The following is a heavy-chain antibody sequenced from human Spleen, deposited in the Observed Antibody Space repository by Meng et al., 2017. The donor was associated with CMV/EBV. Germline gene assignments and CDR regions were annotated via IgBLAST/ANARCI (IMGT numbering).Heavy chain of an antibody. D-gene: IGHD7-27*01. V-gene: IGHV1-69*04. J-gene: IGHJ4*02. Sequence: SVKVSCKASGGTFSSYTISWVRQAPGQGLEWMGRIIPILGIANYAQKFQGRVTLTRDTSINTGYMEPTRLTSDDTAVYYCARDNNWGPDYWGQGTLVTVSS. CDR2: IIPILGIA. CDR3: ARDNNWGPDY. CDR1: GGTFSSYT.